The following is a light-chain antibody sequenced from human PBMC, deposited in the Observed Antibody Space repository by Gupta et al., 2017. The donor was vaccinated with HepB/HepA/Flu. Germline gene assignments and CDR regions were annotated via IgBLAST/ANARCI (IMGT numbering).Light chain of an antibody. CDR1: QSVSGN. J-gene: IGKJ1*01. CDR3: QQETNWPKT. Sequence: EIVMTQSPATLSVSPGERATLSCWASQSVSGNLAWYQQIPGQAPRLLIYGASTRATGIPTKFSGRGSGTQFTLSISSLQSEDFAVYFCQQETNWPKTFGQGTKVQIK. CDR2: GAS. V-gene: IGKV3-15*01.